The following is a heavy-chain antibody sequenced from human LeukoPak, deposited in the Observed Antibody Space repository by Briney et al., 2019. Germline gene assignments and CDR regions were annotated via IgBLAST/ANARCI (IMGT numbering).Heavy chain of an antibody. D-gene: IGHD2-8*01. J-gene: IGHJ4*02. V-gene: IGHV3-43*01. CDR3: AKDRGIVLMAGLDY. CDR2: ISWDGGST. Sequence: PGGSLRLSCAASGFTFDDYTMRWVRQAPGKGLEWVSLISWDGGSTYYADSVKGRFTISRDNSKNSLYLQMNSLRTEDTALYYCAKDRGIVLMAGLDYWGQGTLVTVSS. CDR1: GFTFDDYT.